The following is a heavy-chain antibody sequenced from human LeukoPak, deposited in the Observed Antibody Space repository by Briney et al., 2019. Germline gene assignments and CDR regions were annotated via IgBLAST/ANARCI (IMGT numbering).Heavy chain of an antibody. CDR2: INYGGGT. Sequence: SETLSLTCTVSGDSIRSDDYYCDGIRQAPGKGLEWIGDINYGGGTYYNPSLKGRATMSVDASKTQFYLNLRSVTAADTAIYYCARNRRDNNWFDPWGRGILVTVSS. CDR1: GDSIRSDDYY. CDR3: ARNRRDNNWFDP. V-gene: IGHV4-39*01. D-gene: IGHD5-24*01. J-gene: IGHJ5*02.